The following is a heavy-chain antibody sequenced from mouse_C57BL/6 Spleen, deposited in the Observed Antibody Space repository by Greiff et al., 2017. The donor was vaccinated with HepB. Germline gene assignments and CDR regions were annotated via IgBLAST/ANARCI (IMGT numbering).Heavy chain of an antibody. V-gene: IGHV6-3*01. CDR1: GFTFSNYW. Sequence: DVMLVESGGGLVQPGGSMKLSCVASGFTFSNYWMNWVRQSPEKGLEWVAQIRLKSDNYATDYAESVKGRFTISRDDSKSIVYLQMNNLRAEDTGIYYCTGGCNYGYYYAMDYWGQGTSFTVSS. CDR3: TGGCNYGYYYAMDY. J-gene: IGHJ4*01. CDR2: IRLKSDNYAT. D-gene: IGHD2-1*01.